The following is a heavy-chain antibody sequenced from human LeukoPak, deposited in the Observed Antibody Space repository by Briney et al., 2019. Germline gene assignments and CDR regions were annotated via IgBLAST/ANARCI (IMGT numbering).Heavy chain of an antibody. CDR1: GGSFSGYY. CDR3: ASVAEVGAKGAAWFDP. D-gene: IGHD1-26*01. Sequence: SETLSLTCAVYGGSFSGYYWSWIRQPPGKGLEWIGEINHSGSTNYNPSLKSRVTISVDTSQNQFSLKLSSVIAADTAVYYCASVAEVGAKGAAWFDPWGQGTLVTVSS. V-gene: IGHV4-34*01. J-gene: IGHJ5*02. CDR2: INHSGST.